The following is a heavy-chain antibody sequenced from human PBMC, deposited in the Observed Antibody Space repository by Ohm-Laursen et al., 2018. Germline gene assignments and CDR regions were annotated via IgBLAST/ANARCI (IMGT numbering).Heavy chain of an antibody. CDR1: GFTFSSYW. CDR3: AKGYYYGMDV. Sequence: SLRLSCAASGFTFSSYWMYWVRQAPGKGLVWVSRIKSDGSNTNYADSVKGRFTISRDNAKNTLYLQMNSLRAEDTAVYYCAKGYYYGMDVWGQGTTVTVSS. J-gene: IGHJ6*02. CDR2: IKSDGSNT. V-gene: IGHV3-74*01.